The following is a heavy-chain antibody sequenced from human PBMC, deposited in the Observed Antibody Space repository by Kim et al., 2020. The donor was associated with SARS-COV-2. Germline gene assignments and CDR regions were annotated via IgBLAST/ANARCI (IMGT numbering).Heavy chain of an antibody. Sequence: GGSLRLSCAASGFTFSSYAMSWVRQAPGKGLEWVSAISGSGGSTYYADSVKGRFTISRDNSKNTLYLQMNSLRAEDTAVYYCAKDLLVGLGIADAFDIWGQGTMVTVSS. V-gene: IGHV3-23*01. CDR3: AKDLLVGLGIADAFDI. CDR2: ISGSGGST. D-gene: IGHD6-13*01. J-gene: IGHJ3*02. CDR1: GFTFSSYA.